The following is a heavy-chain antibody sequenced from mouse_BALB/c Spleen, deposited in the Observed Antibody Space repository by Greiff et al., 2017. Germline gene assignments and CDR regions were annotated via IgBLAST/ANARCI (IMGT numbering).Heavy chain of an antibody. Sequence: EVKLMESGGGLVQPGGSLKLSCAASGFTFSSYTMSWVRQTPEKRLEWVAYISNGGGSTYYPDTVKGRFTISRDNAKNTLYLQMSSLKSEDTAMYYCARQNPLFAYWGQGTPVTVSA. CDR1: GFTFSSYT. CDR3: ARQNPLFAY. V-gene: IGHV5-12-2*01. J-gene: IGHJ3*01. CDR2: ISNGGGST.